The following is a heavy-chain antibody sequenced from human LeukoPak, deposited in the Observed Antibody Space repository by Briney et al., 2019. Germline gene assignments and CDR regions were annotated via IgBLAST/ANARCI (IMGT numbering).Heavy chain of an antibody. CDR2: ISGSGGST. CDR1: GFTFSCYA. Sequence: GGSLRLSCAASGFTFSCYAMSWVRQAPGKGLEWVSAISGSGGSTYYADPVKGRFTISRDNAKNSLYLQMNSLRAEDTAVYYCARDRGGPGYTYGQPLDYWGQGTLVTVSS. D-gene: IGHD5-18*01. V-gene: IGHV3-23*01. J-gene: IGHJ4*02. CDR3: ARDRGGPGYTYGQPLDY.